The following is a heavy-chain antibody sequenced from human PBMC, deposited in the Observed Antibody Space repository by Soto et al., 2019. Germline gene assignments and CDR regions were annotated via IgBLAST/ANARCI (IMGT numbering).Heavy chain of an antibody. Sequence: ASVNVSGTASGYTFTTYHVVLVRHVPRQGLEWMGIINPSGGNTIYAQKFQDRVTMTSDTSTSTIYIELSSLRSEDTAVFYCARIYGTYYDILTGLWGGHFDYWGQGTQVTVSS. J-gene: IGHJ4*02. V-gene: IGHV1-46*03. D-gene: IGHD3-9*01. CDR1: GYTFTTYH. CDR2: INPSGGNT. CDR3: ARIYGTYYDILTGLWGGHFDY.